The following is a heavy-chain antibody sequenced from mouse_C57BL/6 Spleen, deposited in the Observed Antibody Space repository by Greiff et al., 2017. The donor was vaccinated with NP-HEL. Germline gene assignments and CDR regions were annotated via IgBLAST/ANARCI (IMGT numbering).Heavy chain of an antibody. CDR1: GFTFSSYA. CDR3: ARGGRVDY. J-gene: IGHJ2*01. CDR2: ISDGGSYT. V-gene: IGHV5-4*01. Sequence: EVQLVESGGGLVKPGGSLKLSCAASGFTFSSYAMSWVRQTPEKRLEWVATISDGGSYTYYPDNVKGRFTISRDNAKNNLYLQMSHLKSEDTAMYYCARGGRVDYWGQGTTLTVSS. D-gene: IGHD3-3*01.